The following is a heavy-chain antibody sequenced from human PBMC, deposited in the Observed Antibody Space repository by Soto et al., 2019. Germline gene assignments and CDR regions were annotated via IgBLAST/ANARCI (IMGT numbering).Heavy chain of an antibody. CDR1: GGTFSSYA. CDR2: IIPIFGTA. V-gene: IGHV1-69*13. Sequence: SVKVSCKASGGTFSSYAISWVRQAPGQGLEWMGGIIPIFGTANYAQKFQGRVTITADESASTAYMELSSLRSEDTAVYYCARALTYYYDSSGYYAFDYWGQGTLVTVSS. J-gene: IGHJ4*02. D-gene: IGHD3-22*01. CDR3: ARALTYYYDSSGYYAFDY.